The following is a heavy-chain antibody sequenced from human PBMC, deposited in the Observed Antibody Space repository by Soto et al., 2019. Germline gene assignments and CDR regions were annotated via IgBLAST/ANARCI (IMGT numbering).Heavy chain of an antibody. CDR1: GESFSGYY. CDR3: ARVRPRYGIDV. V-gene: IGHV4-34*01. J-gene: IGHJ6*02. CDR2: IDHTGST. Sequence: QVQLQQWGAGLLKPSETLSLTCAVYGESFSGYYWSWIRQPPGKGLEWIGEIDHTGSTNYNPSLNGXXIXSXXTSTHQSSLKLSSVTAADTAVYCCARVRPRYGIDVWGQGTTVTVSS.